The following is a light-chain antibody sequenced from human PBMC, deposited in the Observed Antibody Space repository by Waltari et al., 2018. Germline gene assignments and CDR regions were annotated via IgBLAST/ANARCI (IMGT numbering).Light chain of an antibody. CDR3: EQYDGSVLT. CDR2: GAS. V-gene: IGKV3-20*01. Sequence: IVLTQSSDTLSLSPGERATPSCRASQAIGHNFLVWYQQKPGQAPRLLIHGASRRATGVPDRFSGSGSGTDFALTISRLEVEDFAVYYCEQYDGSVLTFGGGTKLEIK. CDR1: QAIGHNF. J-gene: IGKJ4*01.